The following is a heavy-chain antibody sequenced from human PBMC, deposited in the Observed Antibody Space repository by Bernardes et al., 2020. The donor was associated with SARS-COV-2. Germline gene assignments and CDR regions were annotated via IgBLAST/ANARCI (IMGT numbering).Heavy chain of an antibody. CDR3: ARGLVGATPLGGY. CDR2: ISAYNGNT. D-gene: IGHD1-26*01. J-gene: IGHJ4*02. Sequence: ASVKVSCKASGYTFTSYGITWVRQAPGQGLEWMGWISAYNGNTIYTQNLQGRVTMTTDTFSSTATMELRSLRSDDTAVYYCARGLVGATPLGGYWGQGTLVTVSS. V-gene: IGHV1-18*04. CDR1: GYTFTSYG.